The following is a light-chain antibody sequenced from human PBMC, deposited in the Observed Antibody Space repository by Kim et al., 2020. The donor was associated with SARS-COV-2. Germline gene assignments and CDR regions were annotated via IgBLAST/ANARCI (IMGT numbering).Light chain of an antibody. CDR1: RSVSGNY. V-gene: IGKV3-20*01. CDR2: GTA. J-gene: IGKJ2*01. CDR3: QRYFTSRT. Sequence: SWSPRETGTNACRTSRSVSGNYLAWYQHKPGQAPRHLIYGTARSAIGIPDRFSGSGSGTDFTLTINRLEPEDSAVHYCQRYFTSRTFDQGTKLEI.